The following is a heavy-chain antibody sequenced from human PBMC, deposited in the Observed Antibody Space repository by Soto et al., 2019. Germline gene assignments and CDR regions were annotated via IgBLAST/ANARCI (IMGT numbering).Heavy chain of an antibody. J-gene: IGHJ3*02. V-gene: IGHV1-3*01. D-gene: IGHD1-1*01. Sequence: ASVKVSCKASGYTFTSYAMHWVRQAPGQRLEWMGWINAGNGNTKYSQKFQGRVTITKDTSASTAYMELSSLRSEDTAVYYCARLDGTWSAFDIWGQGTMVTVSS. CDR2: INAGNGNT. CDR3: ARLDGTWSAFDI. CDR1: GYTFTSYA.